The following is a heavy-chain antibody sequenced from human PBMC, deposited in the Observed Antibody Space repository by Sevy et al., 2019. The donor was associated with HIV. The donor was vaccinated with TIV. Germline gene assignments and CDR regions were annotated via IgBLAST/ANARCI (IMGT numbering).Heavy chain of an antibody. Sequence: GGSLRLSCAASGFTFRNYALGWVRQVPGKGLEWVSALSGSGDNAYYADSVKGRFTISRDNSKNTLNLQMKSLRAEDTAMYYCAKDIAGAYTYGYDSANFDYWGQGTLVTVSS. J-gene: IGHJ4*02. CDR3: AKDIAGAYTYGYDSANFDY. CDR2: LSGSGDNA. CDR1: GFTFRNYA. V-gene: IGHV3-23*01. D-gene: IGHD5-18*01.